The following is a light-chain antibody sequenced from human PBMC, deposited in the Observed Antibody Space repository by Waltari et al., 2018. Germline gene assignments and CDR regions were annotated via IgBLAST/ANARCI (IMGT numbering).Light chain of an antibody. J-gene: IGLJ3*02. Sequence: QLVLTQSPSASASLGASVKLTCTLSSGHSSYAIAWHQQQPEKGPRYLMKVNIDGSHSKGDGIPDRFSGSSSGAERYLTISSLQSEDGADYYCQTWGAGFRVFGGGTKLTIL. CDR2: VNIDGSH. V-gene: IGLV4-69*01. CDR1: SGHSSYA. CDR3: QTWGAGFRV.